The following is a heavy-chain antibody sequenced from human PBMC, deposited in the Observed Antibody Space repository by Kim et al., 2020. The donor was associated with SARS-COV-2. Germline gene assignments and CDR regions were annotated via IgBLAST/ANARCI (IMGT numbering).Heavy chain of an antibody. D-gene: IGHD5-12*01. J-gene: IGHJ4*02. CDR2: GIA. CDR3: ARVGVGYNL. V-gene: IGHV1-69*04. Sequence: GIANYAQKFQGRVTITADKSTSTAYMELSSLRSEDTAVYYCARVGVGYNLWGQGTLVTVSS.